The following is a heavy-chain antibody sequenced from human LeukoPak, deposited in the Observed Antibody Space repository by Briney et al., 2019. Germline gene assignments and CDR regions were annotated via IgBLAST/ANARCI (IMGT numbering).Heavy chain of an antibody. J-gene: IGHJ4*02. Sequence: GGSLRLSCAASGFTFSSYAMSWVRQAPGKGLEWVSSITDGFSTHSADSVKGRFTISRDNSKNTLYLQMNSLRAEDTAVYYCAKESGRYYGSGFCDYWGQGTLVTVSS. CDR1: GFTFSSYA. V-gene: IGHV3-23*01. CDR3: AKESGRYYGSGFCDY. D-gene: IGHD3-10*01. CDR2: ITDGFST.